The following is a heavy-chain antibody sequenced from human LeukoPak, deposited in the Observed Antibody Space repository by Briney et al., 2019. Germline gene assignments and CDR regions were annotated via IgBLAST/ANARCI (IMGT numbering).Heavy chain of an antibody. D-gene: IGHD3-10*01. CDR2: IYTSGST. J-gene: IGHJ4*02. CDR1: GGSISSYY. V-gene: IGHV4-4*07. Sequence: PSETLSLTCTVSGGSISSYYWSWIRHPAGKGLEWIGRIYTSGSTNYNPSLKSRVTMSVDTSKNQFSLKLSSVTAADTAVYYCARGNLWFGEPLNFDYWGQGTLVTVSS. CDR3: ARGNLWFGEPLNFDY.